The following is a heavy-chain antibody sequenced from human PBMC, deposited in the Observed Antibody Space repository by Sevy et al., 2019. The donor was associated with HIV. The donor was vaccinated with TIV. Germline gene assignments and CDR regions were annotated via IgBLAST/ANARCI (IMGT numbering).Heavy chain of an antibody. Sequence: GGSLRFSCKPSGFTFTSYAMNWVRQAPGKGLEWISTIYGSGGVTYYADSVKGRFTISRDKSKNTLYLQMNSLRTEDTALYYCAGGRYDSSGSFDALDIRGQGTMVTVSS. CDR1: GFTFTSYA. J-gene: IGHJ3*02. V-gene: IGHV3-23*01. D-gene: IGHD3-22*01. CDR3: AGGRYDSSGSFDALDI. CDR2: IYGSGGVT.